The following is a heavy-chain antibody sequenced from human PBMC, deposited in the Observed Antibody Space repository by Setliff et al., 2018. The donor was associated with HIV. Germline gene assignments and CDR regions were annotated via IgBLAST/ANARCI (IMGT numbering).Heavy chain of an antibody. CDR3: AREGVSLWFGELPSSYYMDV. J-gene: IGHJ6*03. Sequence: SVKVSCKVSGGTFSSYAISWVRQAPGQGLEWRGGIIPIFGTSNYPQKFQGRVTITANESTSTAYMELSSLRSEDTAVYYCAREGVSLWFGELPSSYYMDVWGKGTTVTVSS. CDR1: GGTFSSYA. V-gene: IGHV1-69*13. D-gene: IGHD3-10*01. CDR2: IIPIFGTS.